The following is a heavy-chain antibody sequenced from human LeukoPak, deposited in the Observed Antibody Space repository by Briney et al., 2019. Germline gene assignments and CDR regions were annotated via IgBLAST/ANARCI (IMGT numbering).Heavy chain of an antibody. CDR2: ISSSGSTI. CDR1: GFTFSDYY. V-gene: IGHV3-11*01. CDR3: ARVFPYYYYGMDV. Sequence: GGSLRLSCAASGFTFSDYYMNWVRQAPGKGLEWVADISSSGSTIYYADSVKGRFTISRDNAKNSLYLQMNSLRAEDTAVYYCARVFPYYYYGMDVWGQGTTVTVSS. D-gene: IGHD2-21*01. J-gene: IGHJ6*02.